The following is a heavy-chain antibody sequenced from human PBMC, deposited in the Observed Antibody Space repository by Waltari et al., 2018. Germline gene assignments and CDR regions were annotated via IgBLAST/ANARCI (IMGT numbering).Heavy chain of an antibody. V-gene: IGHV3-74*03. Sequence: EVQLVESGGGLVQPGGSLRLSCAASGFTFSRYWMHWVRQVPGKGLVWDSRINSDGSGTMYADSVKGRFTISRDNAKNTLYLQLNSLRVEDTAVYYCAREPSPDSSGYFYYYMDVWGKGTTVTVSS. J-gene: IGHJ6*03. CDR1: GFTFSRYW. CDR2: INSDGSGT. CDR3: AREPSPDSSGYFYYYMDV. D-gene: IGHD3-22*01.